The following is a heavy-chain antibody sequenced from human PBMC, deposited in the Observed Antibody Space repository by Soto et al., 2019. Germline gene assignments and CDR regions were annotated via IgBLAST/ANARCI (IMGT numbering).Heavy chain of an antibody. Sequence: VQLRESGPGLVKPSETLSLSCTVSGGSISGSYWSWVRQPAGKGLEWIGRIYSSGSSNYNPSLNSRLTMSLDTSKNQFSLKLRSVTAADTAIYYCARLFTVNTDYYFGMDVWGQGTTVTVSS. D-gene: IGHD4-17*01. J-gene: IGHJ6*02. CDR3: ARLFTVNTDYYFGMDV. CDR1: GGSISGSY. CDR2: IYSSGSS. V-gene: IGHV4-4*07.